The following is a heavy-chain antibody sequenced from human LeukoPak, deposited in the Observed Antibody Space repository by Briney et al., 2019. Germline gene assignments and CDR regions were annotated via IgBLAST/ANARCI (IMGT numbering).Heavy chain of an antibody. Sequence: ASVKVSCKASGYTFTSYDINWVRQATGQGPEWMGWMNRNSANTGYAQNFQGRVTTTRNTSIRTAYMELSSLRSEDTAVYYCASTIPYYDSSGRKTQVAFDIWGQGTMVTVSS. CDR3: ASTIPYYDSSGRKTQVAFDI. CDR2: MNRNSANT. D-gene: IGHD3-22*01. CDR1: GYTFTSYD. V-gene: IGHV1-8*01. J-gene: IGHJ3*02.